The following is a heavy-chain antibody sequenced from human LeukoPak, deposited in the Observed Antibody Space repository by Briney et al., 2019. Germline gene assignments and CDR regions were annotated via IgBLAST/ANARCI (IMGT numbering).Heavy chain of an antibody. V-gene: IGHV4-59*01. CDR2: IYSSGST. CDR1: GGSIRGYY. J-gene: IGHJ6*03. Sequence: SETLSLTCNVAGGSIRGYYWSWIRQPPGKGLEWIGYIYSSGSTNYNPSLKSRVPMSVDTPKNQFSLKLSSVTAADTAVYYCARAMTMVRGVMDYYYMDVWGKGTTVTISS. CDR3: ARAMTMVRGVMDYYYMDV. D-gene: IGHD3-10*01.